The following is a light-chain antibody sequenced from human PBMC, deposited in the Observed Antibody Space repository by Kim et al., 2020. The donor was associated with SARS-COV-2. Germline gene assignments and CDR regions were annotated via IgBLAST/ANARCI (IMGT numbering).Light chain of an antibody. CDR1: KSVRNN. J-gene: IGKJ4*01. CDR2: GAS. V-gene: IGKV3-15*01. Sequence: APGERVTLSCRASKSVRNNLAWYQQRPGQAPRHLIYGASTRATDISARFSGSGSGTEFTLTIRSLQSEDLAVYYCQQYNDWPLITFGGGTKVDIK. CDR3: QQYNDWPLIT.